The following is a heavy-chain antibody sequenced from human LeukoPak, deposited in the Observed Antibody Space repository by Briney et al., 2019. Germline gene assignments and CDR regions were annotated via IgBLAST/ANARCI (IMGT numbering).Heavy chain of an antibody. CDR2: IYPGDSDT. CDR1: GYSFTSYW. CDR3: ARPYCGGDCYEGYYFDY. Sequence: GESLKISCKGSGYSFTSYWIGWVRQMPGKGLEWMGIIYPGDSDTRYSPSFQGQVTISADKSISTAYLQWSSLEASDTAMYYCARPYCGGDCYEGYYFDYWGQGTLVTVSS. D-gene: IGHD2-21*02. V-gene: IGHV5-51*01. J-gene: IGHJ4*02.